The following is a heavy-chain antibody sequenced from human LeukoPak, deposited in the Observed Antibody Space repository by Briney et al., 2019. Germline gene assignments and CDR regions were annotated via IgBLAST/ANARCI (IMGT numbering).Heavy chain of an antibody. D-gene: IGHD2-15*01. CDR2: MNPNSGNT. J-gene: IGHJ5*02. Sequence: ASVKVSCKASGYTFTSYDLNWVRQATGQGLEWMGWMNPNSGNTGYAQKFQGRVTMTRNTSISTAYMELSSLRSEDTAVYYCVRGRIVVVVAATDWFDPWGQGTLVTVSS. CDR1: GYTFTSYD. V-gene: IGHV1-8*01. CDR3: VRGRIVVVVAATDWFDP.